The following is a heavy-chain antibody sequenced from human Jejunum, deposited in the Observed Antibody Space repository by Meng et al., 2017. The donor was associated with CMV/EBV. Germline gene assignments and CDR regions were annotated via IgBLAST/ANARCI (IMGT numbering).Heavy chain of an antibody. J-gene: IGHJ4*02. Sequence: CAAPGFTVSRNFMRWVRQAPGKGLEWVSVIYRDGNTYYADSVKGRFTISRDNSKNTLYLQMNSLRAEDTAVYYCARWYNSSSGFDYWGQGALVTVSS. CDR1: GFTVSRNF. D-gene: IGHD6-6*01. CDR2: IYRDGNT. V-gene: IGHV3-53*01. CDR3: ARWYNSSSGFDY.